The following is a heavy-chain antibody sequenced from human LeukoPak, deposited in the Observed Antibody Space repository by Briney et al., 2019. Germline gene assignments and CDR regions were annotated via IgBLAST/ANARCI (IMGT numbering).Heavy chain of an antibody. J-gene: IGHJ5*02. CDR1: GYTFTGYY. Sequence: ASVKVSCKASGYTFTGYYMHWVRQAPGQGLEWMGWINPNSGGTKYAQKFQGRVTMTRDTSISTAYMELSRLRSDDTAVYYCAREAEPTLNWFDPWGQGTLVTVSS. CDR2: INPNSGGT. V-gene: IGHV1-2*02. CDR3: AREAEPTLNWFDP. D-gene: IGHD1-14*01.